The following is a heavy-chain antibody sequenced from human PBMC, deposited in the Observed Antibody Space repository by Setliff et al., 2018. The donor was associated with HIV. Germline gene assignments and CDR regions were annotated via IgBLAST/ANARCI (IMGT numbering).Heavy chain of an antibody. J-gene: IGHJ4*02. D-gene: IGHD4-17*01. CDR3: TKPTTVVTSYYFDS. CDR1: GFTFSNYG. V-gene: IGHV3-30*18. Sequence: PGGSLRLSCGASGFTFSNYGMQWVRQAPGKGLEWVAIISYHERDTSYADSVKGRFTISRDNSKNMLYLQMNSLRTEDTAVYYCTKPTTVVTSYYFDSWGQGTQVTVSS. CDR2: ISYHERDT.